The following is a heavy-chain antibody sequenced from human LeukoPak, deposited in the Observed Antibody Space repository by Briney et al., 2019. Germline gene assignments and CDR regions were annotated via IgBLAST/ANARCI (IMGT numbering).Heavy chain of an antibody. J-gene: IGHJ4*02. CDR2: IYTSGST. V-gene: IGHV4-4*07. CDR3: ARSPLTFIVGAPQYYFDY. CDR1: GGSISSYY. D-gene: IGHD1-26*01. Sequence: SETLSLTCTVSGGSISSYYWSWIRQPAGKGLEWIGRIYTSGSTNYNPSLKSRVTMSVDTSKNQFSLKLSSVTAADTAVYYCARSPLTFIVGAPQYYFDYWGQGTLVTVSS.